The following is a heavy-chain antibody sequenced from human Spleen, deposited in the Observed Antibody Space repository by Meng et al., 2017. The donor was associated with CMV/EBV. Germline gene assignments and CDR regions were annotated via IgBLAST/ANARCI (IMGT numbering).Heavy chain of an antibody. V-gene: IGHV1-18*01. Sequence: ASVKVSCKTSGYTFTSFGISWVRQAPGKGLELMGWIRTQNGKTNYVEKFQDRVTMTIDRSTTTAFMELTSLRSDDTAVYYCARLRQQLASMNGWGQGTTVTVSS. CDR1: GYTFTSFG. CDR2: IRTQNGKT. D-gene: IGHD6-13*01. J-gene: IGHJ6*02. CDR3: ARLRQQLASMNG.